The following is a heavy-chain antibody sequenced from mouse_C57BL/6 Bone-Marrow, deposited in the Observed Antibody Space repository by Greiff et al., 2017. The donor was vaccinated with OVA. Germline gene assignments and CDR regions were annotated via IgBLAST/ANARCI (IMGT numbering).Heavy chain of an antibody. Sequence: EVKLMESGEGLVKPGGSLKLSCAASGFTFSSYAMSWVRQTPEKRLEWVAYISSGGDYIYYADTVKGRFTISRDNARNTLYLQMSSLKSEDTAMYYCTRVAPYYYGSSPFADWGQGTLVTVSA. D-gene: IGHD1-1*01. CDR3: TRVAPYYYGSSPFAD. V-gene: IGHV5-9-1*02. J-gene: IGHJ3*01. CDR1: GFTFSSYA. CDR2: ISSGGDYI.